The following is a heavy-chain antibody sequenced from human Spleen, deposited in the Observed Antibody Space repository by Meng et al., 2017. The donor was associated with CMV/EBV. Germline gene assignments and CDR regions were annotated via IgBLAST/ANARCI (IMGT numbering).Heavy chain of an antibody. J-gene: IGHJ4*02. V-gene: IGHV4-4*02. Sequence: SSVNWWSWVRQPPGKGLEGIGEIYHSGSTNYNPSLKRRVTISVDKSKNQFSHKVTSVTAADTAVYYCAREETVDLLYDSSGYYLDYWGQGTLVTVSS. CDR1: SSVNW. D-gene: IGHD3-22*01. CDR2: IYHSGST. CDR3: AREETVDLLYDSSGYYLDY.